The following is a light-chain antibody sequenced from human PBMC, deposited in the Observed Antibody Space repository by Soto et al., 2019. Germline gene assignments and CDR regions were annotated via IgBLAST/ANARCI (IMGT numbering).Light chain of an antibody. CDR3: QQYSNLPPWT. CDR2: DAS. J-gene: IGKJ1*01. Sequence: DIQMTQSPSTLSASIGDRVTITCRASQSISNLLAWYQHKPWKAPQLLIYDASGLYTGAPSRFGGRGSVTEFTLAITSLQPDASATYYCQQYSNLPPWTFGQGTKVEVK. V-gene: IGKV1-5*01. CDR1: QSISNL.